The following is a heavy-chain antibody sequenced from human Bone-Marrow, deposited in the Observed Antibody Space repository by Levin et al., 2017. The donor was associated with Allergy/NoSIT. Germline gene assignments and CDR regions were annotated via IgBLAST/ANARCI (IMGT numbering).Heavy chain of an antibody. CDR3: ARSLSNWAWELPQFDY. Sequence: GGSLRLSCAASGFTFSSYAMHWVRQAPGKGLEWVAVISYDGSNKYYADSVKGRFTISRDNSKNTLYLQMNSLRAEDTAVYYCARSLSNWAWELPQFDYWGQGTLVTVSS. CDR1: GFTFSSYA. J-gene: IGHJ4*02. D-gene: IGHD1-26*01. CDR2: ISYDGSNK. V-gene: IGHV3-30*04.